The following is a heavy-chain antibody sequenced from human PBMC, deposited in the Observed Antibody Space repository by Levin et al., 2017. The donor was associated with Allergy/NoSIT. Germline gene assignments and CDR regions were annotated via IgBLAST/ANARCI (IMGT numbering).Heavy chain of an antibody. CDR2: IRSKTYGGTT. CDR1: GFTFGDNA. V-gene: IGHV3-49*04. J-gene: IGHJ4*02. CDR3: VRVRRHFDWLLDY. Sequence: GGSLRLSCRTSGFTFGDNAMSWVRQAPGKGLEWVGFIRSKTYGGTTAYAASVKGRFTVSRDDSKSIAYLQMNSLKSEDTAVYYCVRVRRHFDWLLDYWGQGTLVTVSS. D-gene: IGHD3-9*01.